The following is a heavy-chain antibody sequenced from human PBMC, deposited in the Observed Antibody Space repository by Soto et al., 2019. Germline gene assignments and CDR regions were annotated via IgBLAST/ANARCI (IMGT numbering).Heavy chain of an antibody. CDR2: TYYRSKLYN. V-gene: IGHV6-1*01. J-gene: IGHJ5*02. CDR1: GVSVSRNSAS. D-gene: IGHD1-7*01. CDR3: ARDLRDPGGTTVINWFDP. Sequence: PALSSTCAISGVSVSRNSASWIWFSKSPSRCLEWLGRTYYRSKLYNDYAVSVKSRITINPDTSKNEFSRQLNSVTPEDTAVYYCARDLRDPGGTTVINWFDPWGQGTLVTVSS.